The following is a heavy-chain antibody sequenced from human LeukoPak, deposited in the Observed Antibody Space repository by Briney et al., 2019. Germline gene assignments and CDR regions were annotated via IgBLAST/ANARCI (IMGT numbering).Heavy chain of an antibody. CDR2: INHSGST. Sequence: SETLSLTCAVYGGSFSGYYWSWIRQPPGKGLEWIGEINHSGSTNYNPSLKSRVTISVDTSKNQFSLKLSSVTAADTAVYYCARGFYDSSGYYYSPHKYYFDYWGPGTLVTVSS. D-gene: IGHD3-22*01. J-gene: IGHJ4*02. V-gene: IGHV4-34*01. CDR3: ARGFYDSSGYYYSPHKYYFDY. CDR1: GGSFSGYY.